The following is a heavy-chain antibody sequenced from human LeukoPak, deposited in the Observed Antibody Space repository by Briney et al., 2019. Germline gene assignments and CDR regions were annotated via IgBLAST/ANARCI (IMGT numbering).Heavy chain of an antibody. CDR3: ARDMWQQYDWFDP. J-gene: IGHJ5*02. D-gene: IGHD6-13*01. CDR1: GYTFTSYD. Sequence: ASVKVSCKASGYTFTSYDINWVRQATGQGLEWMGWINPNTGDTNSAERFQGRVTMTRDSSISTVYLELTRLTSDDTAVYYCARDMWQQYDWFDPWGQGTLVTVSS. CDR2: INPNTGDT. V-gene: IGHV1-2*02.